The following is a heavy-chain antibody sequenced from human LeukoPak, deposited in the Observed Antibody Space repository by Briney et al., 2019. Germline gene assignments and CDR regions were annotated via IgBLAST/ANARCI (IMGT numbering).Heavy chain of an antibody. CDR3: GRGLTVVGAKYYFDY. V-gene: IGHV3-49*04. Sequence: PGGSLRLSCTTPGLTFCDYGMTWVRQAPGKGREWVGFIRSRLYGGTTEYAASVKDRFTVSRDDSKSIAYLQMNNVNTEDTAVYFCGRGLTVVGAKYYFDYWGQGTLVTVSS. J-gene: IGHJ4*02. CDR2: IRSRLYGGTT. D-gene: IGHD1-26*01. CDR1: GLTFCDYG.